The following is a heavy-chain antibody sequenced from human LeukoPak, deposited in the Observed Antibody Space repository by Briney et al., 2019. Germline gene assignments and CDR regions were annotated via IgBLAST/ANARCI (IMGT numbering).Heavy chain of an antibody. CDR1: GFTFRSYD. CDR2: IGIAGDT. J-gene: IGHJ3*02. D-gene: IGHD5/OR15-5a*01. Sequence: PGGSLRLSCAASGFTFRSYDMHWVRQTPGRGLEWVSAIGIAGDTHYPDSVKGRFTISRENAKNSVYLQMNSLKDGDTAVYYCVRGGIQVSGIDAFDIWGQGTMVTVSS. V-gene: IGHV3-13*01. CDR3: VRGGIQVSGIDAFDI.